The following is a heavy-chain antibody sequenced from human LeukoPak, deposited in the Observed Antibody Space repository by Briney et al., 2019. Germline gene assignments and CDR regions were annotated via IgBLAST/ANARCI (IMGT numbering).Heavy chain of an antibody. CDR3: ARQSPSGPIYYYGMDV. CDR1: GFTFSSYS. CDR2: ISSSSSYI. J-gene: IGHJ6*02. Sequence: GGSLRLSCAASGFTFSSYSMNWVRQAPGKGLEWVSSISSSSSYIYYADSVKGRFTISRDNAKNSLYLQMNSLRAEDTAVYYCARQSPSGPIYYYGMDVWGQGTTVTVSS. V-gene: IGHV3-21*01. D-gene: IGHD6-19*01.